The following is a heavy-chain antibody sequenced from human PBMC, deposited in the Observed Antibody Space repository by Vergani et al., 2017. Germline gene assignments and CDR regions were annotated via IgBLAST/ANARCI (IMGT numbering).Heavy chain of an antibody. D-gene: IGHD1-26*01. Sequence: QVQLQQWGAGLLKPSETLSLTCAVYGRSFSGYYWSWIRQPPGKGLEWIGEINHSGSTNYSPSFQGQVTISAVKSISTAYLQWSSLKASDTAIYYCARQFSWSGSSHYGMDVWGQGTTVTVSS. V-gene: IGHV4-34*01. CDR2: INHSGST. J-gene: IGHJ6*02. CDR3: ARQFSWSGSSHYGMDV. CDR1: GRSFSGYY.